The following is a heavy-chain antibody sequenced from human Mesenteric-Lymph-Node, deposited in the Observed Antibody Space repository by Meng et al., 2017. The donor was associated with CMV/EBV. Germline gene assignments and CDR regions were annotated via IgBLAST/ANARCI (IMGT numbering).Heavy chain of an antibody. D-gene: IGHD6-6*01. V-gene: IGHV3-7*01. CDR1: GFTCSNYW. CDR3: VGSNIAARPD. CDR2: IDQDGSEK. J-gene: IGHJ4*02. Sequence: GGSLRLSCATSGFTCSNYWMTWVRQAPGKGLEWVANIDQDGSEKYYVDSVKGRFTISRDNAKNSLYLKMNSLRAEDTAVYYCVGSNIAARPDWGQGALVTVSS.